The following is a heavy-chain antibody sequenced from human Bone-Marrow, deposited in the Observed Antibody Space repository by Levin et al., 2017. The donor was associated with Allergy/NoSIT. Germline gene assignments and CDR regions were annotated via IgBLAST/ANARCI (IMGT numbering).Heavy chain of an antibody. Sequence: GGSLRLSCAASGFTFDDYAMHWVRQAPGKGLEWVSGISWNSGSIGYADSVKGRFTISRDNAKNSLYLQMNSLRAEDTALYYCAKDRDYGDYRGGFDYWGQGTLVTVSS. CDR1: GFTFDDYA. J-gene: IGHJ4*02. D-gene: IGHD4-17*01. CDR2: ISWNSGSI. V-gene: IGHV3-9*01. CDR3: AKDRDYGDYRGGFDY.